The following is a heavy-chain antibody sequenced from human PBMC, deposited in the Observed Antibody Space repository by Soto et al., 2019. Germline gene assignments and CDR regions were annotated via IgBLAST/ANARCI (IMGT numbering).Heavy chain of an antibody. V-gene: IGHV1-69*13. CDR1: GGLFSSFA. CDR3: AKGNYYDSSGYYYFDY. D-gene: IGHD3-22*01. J-gene: IGHJ4*02. CDR2: IIPVFGTT. Sequence: SVKVSCKDSGGLFSSFAISWVRQAPGQGLEWMGGIIPVFGTTNYAQKFQGRVTITADESTNTAYMELSSLTSEDTALYYCAKGNYYDSSGYYYFDYWGQGTLVTVSS.